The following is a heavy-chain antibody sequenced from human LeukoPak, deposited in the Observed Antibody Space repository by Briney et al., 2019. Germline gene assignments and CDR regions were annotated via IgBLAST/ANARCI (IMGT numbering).Heavy chain of an antibody. D-gene: IGHD3-10*01. J-gene: IGHJ4*02. CDR3: ARVRHYYGSGILSHDY. CDR2: IYYSGST. Sequence: SETLSLTCTVSGGSISSSSYYWGWIRQPPGKGLEWIGSIYYSGSTYYNPSLKSRVTISVDTSKNQFSLKLSSVTAADTAVYYCARVRHYYGSGILSHDYWGQGTLVTVSS. V-gene: IGHV4-39*07. CDR1: GGSISSSSYY.